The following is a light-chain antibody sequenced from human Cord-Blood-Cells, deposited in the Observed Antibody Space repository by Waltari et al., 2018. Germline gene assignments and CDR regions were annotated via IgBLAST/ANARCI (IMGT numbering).Light chain of an antibody. Sequence: SYELTQPPSVSVSPGQTARITCSGDALPKQYAYWYQQKPGQAPVLGIYKDRGRPSGIPERCSGSSSGTTVTLTISGVQAEDEADYYCQSADSSGTYWVFGGGTKLTVL. J-gene: IGLJ3*02. CDR3: QSADSSGTYWV. CDR2: KDR. CDR1: ALPKQY. V-gene: IGLV3-25*02.